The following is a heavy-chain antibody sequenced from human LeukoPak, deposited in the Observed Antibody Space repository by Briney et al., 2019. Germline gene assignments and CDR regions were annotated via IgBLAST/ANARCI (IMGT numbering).Heavy chain of an antibody. D-gene: IGHD6-13*01. CDR2: INPNSGGT. Sequence: ASVKVSCKASGYTFTGYYMHWVRQAPGQGLEWMGWINPNSGGTNYAQKFQGRVTMTRDTSISTAYMELSRLRSDDTAVYYCARSLSAAAGTVDYWGQGTLVTVSS. V-gene: IGHV1-2*02. CDR3: ARSLSAAAGTVDY. J-gene: IGHJ4*02. CDR1: GYTFTGYY.